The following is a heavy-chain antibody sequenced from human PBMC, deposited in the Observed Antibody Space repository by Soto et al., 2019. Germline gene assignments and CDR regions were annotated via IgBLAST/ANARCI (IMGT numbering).Heavy chain of an antibody. Sequence: LQSGGGVVQPGESLRLSCAASGFSLRDHAWSGVRQAAGGGLEWVSGISGSEDRTNYADFVRGRFIISKDRAKNTLYLDMSGLRVDDTAVYFCGRTYTGGWGQGTLVTVSS. CDR1: GFSLRDHA. V-gene: IGHV3-23*01. CDR3: GRTYTGG. CDR2: ISGSEDRT. D-gene: IGHD3-10*01. J-gene: IGHJ4*02.